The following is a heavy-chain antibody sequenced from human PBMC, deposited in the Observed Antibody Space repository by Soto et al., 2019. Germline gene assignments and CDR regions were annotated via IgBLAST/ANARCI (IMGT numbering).Heavy chain of an antibody. CDR1: GYTFTSYG. D-gene: IGHD3-22*01. CDR2: ISAYNGDT. V-gene: IGHV1-18*01. Sequence: QVQLVQSGAEVKKPGASVKVSCKASGYTFTSYGIRWVRQAPGQGLEWMGWISAYNGDTKYAQRFQGRVTMTTDTSTSTAYMDLRSLRSDDTAVYYCARDFSMTVVVGGYWGQGTLVTVSS. J-gene: IGHJ4*02. CDR3: ARDFSMTVVVGGY.